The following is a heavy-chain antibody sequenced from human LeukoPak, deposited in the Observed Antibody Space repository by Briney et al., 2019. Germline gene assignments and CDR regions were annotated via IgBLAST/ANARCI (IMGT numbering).Heavy chain of an antibody. CDR3: ARGRVLRFLEWPRALYFDY. CDR2: INHSGST. V-gene: IGHV4-34*01. CDR1: GGSFSGYY. J-gene: IGHJ4*02. D-gene: IGHD3-3*01. Sequence: SETLSLTCAVYGGSFSGYYWSWIRQPPGKGLEWIGEINHSGSTNYNPSLKSRVTISADTSKNQFSLKLSSVTAADTAVYYCARGRVLRFLEWPRALYFDYWGQGTLVTVSS.